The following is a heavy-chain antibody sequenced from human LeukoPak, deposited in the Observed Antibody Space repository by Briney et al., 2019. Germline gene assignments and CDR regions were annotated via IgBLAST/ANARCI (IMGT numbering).Heavy chain of an antibody. J-gene: IGHJ1*01. CDR3: ARETLDGAVAHDH. D-gene: IGHD6-19*01. Sequence: GASVKAPCKASGYTFTGYYMHWVRQAPGQGLEWMGWINPNSGGTNYAQKLQGRVTMTRDTSISTAYMELSRLRSDDTAVYYCARETLDGAVAHDHWGQGTLVTVSS. V-gene: IGHV1-2*02. CDR1: GYTFTGYY. CDR2: INPNSGGT.